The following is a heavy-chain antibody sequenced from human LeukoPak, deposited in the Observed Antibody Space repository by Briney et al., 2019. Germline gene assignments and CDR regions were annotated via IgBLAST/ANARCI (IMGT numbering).Heavy chain of an antibody. J-gene: IGHJ4*02. CDR3: AIRRRYCSGGSCHEY. CDR2: ISAYNGNT. V-gene: IGHV1-18*01. CDR1: GYTFTSYG. Sequence: RASVKVSCKASGYTFTSYGISWVRQAPGQGLEWMGWISAYNGNTNYAQKLQGRVTMTTDTSTSTAYMELRSLRSDDTAVYYCAIRRRYCSGGSCHEYWGQGTLVTVSS. D-gene: IGHD2-15*01.